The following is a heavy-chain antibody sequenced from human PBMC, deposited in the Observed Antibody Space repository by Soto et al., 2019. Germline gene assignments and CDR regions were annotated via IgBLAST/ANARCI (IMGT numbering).Heavy chain of an antibody. D-gene: IGHD3-10*01. CDR3: AKDQYGSGSGRFDY. J-gene: IGHJ4*02. CDR2: ISGSGGST. CDR1: GFTFSSYA. Sequence: GGSLRLSCAASGFTFSSYATSWVRQAPGKGLEWVSAISGSGGSTYYADSVKGRFTISRDNSKNTLYLQMNSLRAEDTAVYYCAKDQYGSGSGRFDYWGQGTLVTVSS. V-gene: IGHV3-23*01.